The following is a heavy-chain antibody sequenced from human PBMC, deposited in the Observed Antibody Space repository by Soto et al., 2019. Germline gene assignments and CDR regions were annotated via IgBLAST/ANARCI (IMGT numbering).Heavy chain of an antibody. D-gene: IGHD3-10*01. CDR1: GGTFSSYA. V-gene: IGHV1-69*01. CDR3: ARGAPIMVRGVIITWNWFDP. J-gene: IGHJ5*02. Sequence: QVQLVQSGAEVKKPGSSVKVSCKASGGTFSSYAISWVRQAPGQGLEWMGGIIPIFGTANYAQKFQGRVTIPADESTSTAYMELSSLRSEDTAVYYCARGAPIMVRGVIITWNWFDPWGQGTLVTVSS. CDR2: IIPIFGTA.